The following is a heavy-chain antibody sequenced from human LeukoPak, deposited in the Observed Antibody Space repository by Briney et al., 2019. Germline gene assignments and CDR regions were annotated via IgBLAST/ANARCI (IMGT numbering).Heavy chain of an antibody. J-gene: IGHJ4*02. D-gene: IGHD3-10*01. CDR1: GYSFISYW. Sequence: GESLKISCKGSGYSFISYWISWVRQMPGKGLEWMGRIDPSDSYTNYSPSFQGHVTISADKSISTAYLQWSSLKASDTAMYYCARSWFGELLVDYWGQGTLVTVSS. CDR2: IDPSDSYT. V-gene: IGHV5-10-1*01. CDR3: ARSWFGELLVDY.